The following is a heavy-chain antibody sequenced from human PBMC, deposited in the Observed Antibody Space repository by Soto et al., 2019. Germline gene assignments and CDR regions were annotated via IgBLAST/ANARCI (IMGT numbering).Heavy chain of an antibody. CDR2: ISPMFGAA. V-gene: IGHV1-69*19. CDR3: AREVQVHTPAFVY. J-gene: IGHJ4*02. D-gene: IGHD3-10*01. Sequence: QVQLVQSGAEMKQPGSSVKVSCQSSGGTFNTYAMNWVRQAPGQGPEWMGDISPMFGAANYAPKFQGRVTITPDESTGTSYMPLSSLTSEDTGLYFCAREVQVHTPAFVYWGQGTLVTVSS. CDR1: GGTFNTYA.